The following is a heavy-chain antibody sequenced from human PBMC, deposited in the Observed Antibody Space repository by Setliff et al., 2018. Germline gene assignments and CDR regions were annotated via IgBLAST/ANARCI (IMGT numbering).Heavy chain of an antibody. CDR2: INSDGSST. CDR1: GFSFSNYW. V-gene: IGHV3-74*01. D-gene: IGHD1-1*01. CDR3: ARDGHNVYYFDY. Sequence: GSLRLSCAASGFSFSNYWMHWVRQAPGKGLVWVPRINSDGSSTNYADSVKGQFTVSRDNAKNTLYLQMNSLRAEDTAVYYCARDGHNVYYFDYWGLGTLVTVSS. J-gene: IGHJ4*02.